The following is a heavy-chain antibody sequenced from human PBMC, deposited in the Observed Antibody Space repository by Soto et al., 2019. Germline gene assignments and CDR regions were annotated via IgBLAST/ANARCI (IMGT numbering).Heavy chain of an antibody. CDR1: GYTFTSYG. D-gene: IGHD6-13*01. V-gene: IGHV1-18*04. Sequence: ASVKVSCKASGYTFTSYGISWLRQAPGQGLEWMGWISAYNGNTNYAQKIQGRVTMTTDTSISTAYMELSRLRSDDTAVYYCARRGEGIAAAPQLQHWGQGTLVTVSS. J-gene: IGHJ1*01. CDR3: ARRGEGIAAAPQLQH. CDR2: ISAYNGNT.